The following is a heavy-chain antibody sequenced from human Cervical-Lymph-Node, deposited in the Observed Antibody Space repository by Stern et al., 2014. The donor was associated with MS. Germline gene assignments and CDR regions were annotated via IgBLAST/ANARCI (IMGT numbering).Heavy chain of an antibody. D-gene: IGHD1-26*01. V-gene: IGHV1-69*01. CDR3: ARTMGLYFFHAMDV. J-gene: IGHJ6*02. Sequence: VQLLESGAEVKEPGSSVKVSCKASGGTFNSYAASWVRQAPRPGLEWGGGVIHYFGTANYAHKLQGRVTITADESASTVYMELSSLRSEDAALYYCARTMGLYFFHAMDVWGQGTAVTVSS. CDR2: VIHYFGTA. CDR1: GGTFNSYA.